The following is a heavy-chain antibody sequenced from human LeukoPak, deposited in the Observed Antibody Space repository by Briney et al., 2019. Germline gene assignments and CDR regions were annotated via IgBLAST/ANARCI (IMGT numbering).Heavy chain of an antibody. Sequence: GASVKVSCKASGYTFTSCYMHWVRQAPGQGLEWMGIINPSGGSTSYAQKFQGRVTMTRDMSTSTVYMELSSLRSEDTAVYYCARDFSGGSYPTYYMDVWGKGTTVTVSS. CDR1: GYTFTSCY. CDR3: ARDFSGGSYPTYYMDV. V-gene: IGHV1-46*01. J-gene: IGHJ6*03. D-gene: IGHD2-15*01. CDR2: INPSGGST.